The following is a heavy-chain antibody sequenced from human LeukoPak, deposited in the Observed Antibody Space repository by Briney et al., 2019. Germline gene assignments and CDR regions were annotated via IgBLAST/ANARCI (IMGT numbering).Heavy chain of an antibody. V-gene: IGHV3-30*02. J-gene: IGHJ4*02. D-gene: IGHD5-18*01. CDR1: GFTFSSYD. CDR2: IRYDGSNK. Sequence: GGSLRLSCAASGFTFSSYDMHWVRQAPGKGLEWVAFIRYDGSNKYYADSVKSRFTISRDNSKNTLYLQMNSLRAEDTAVYYCAKITRGYSYGHTDYWGQGTLVTVSS. CDR3: AKITRGYSYGHTDY.